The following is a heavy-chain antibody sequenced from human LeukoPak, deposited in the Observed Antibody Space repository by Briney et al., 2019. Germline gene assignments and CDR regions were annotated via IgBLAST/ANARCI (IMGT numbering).Heavy chain of an antibody. V-gene: IGHV3-23*01. D-gene: IGHD1-26*01. Sequence: PGGSLRLSSAASGFTFSSYAMSWVRQAPGKGLEWVSAISGSGGSTYYADSVKGRFTTSRDNSKNTLYLQMYSPRAEETAVYYCAKGATYWYFDLWGRGTLVTVSS. CDR3: AKGATYWYFDL. CDR1: GFTFSSYA. CDR2: ISGSGGST. J-gene: IGHJ2*01.